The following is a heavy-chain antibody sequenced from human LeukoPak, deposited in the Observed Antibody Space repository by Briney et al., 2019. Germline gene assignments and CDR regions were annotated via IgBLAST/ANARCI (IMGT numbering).Heavy chain of an antibody. Sequence: PGGSLRLSCAASGFTFSSYAMSWVRQAPGKGLEWVSAISGSGGSTYYADSVKGRFTISRDNSKNTLYLQMNSLKTEDTAVYYCARVLVVGPNYYMDVWGKGTSVTVSS. D-gene: IGHD1-26*01. CDR1: GFTFSSYA. V-gene: IGHV3-23*01. J-gene: IGHJ6*03. CDR2: ISGSGGST. CDR3: ARVLVVGPNYYMDV.